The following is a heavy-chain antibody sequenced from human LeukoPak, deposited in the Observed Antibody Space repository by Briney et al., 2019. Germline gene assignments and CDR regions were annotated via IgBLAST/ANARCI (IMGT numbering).Heavy chain of an antibody. D-gene: IGHD2-2*01. CDR2: ISSSSSYI. V-gene: IGHV3-21*01. CDR3: ASAYCSSTSCYGYYFDY. Sequence: GGSLRLSCAASGFTFSSYSVNWVRQAPGKGLEWVSSISSSSSYIYYADSVKGRFTISRDNAKNSLYLQMNSLRAEDTAVYYCASAYCSSTSCYGYYFDYWGQGTLVTVSS. CDR1: GFTFSSYS. J-gene: IGHJ4*02.